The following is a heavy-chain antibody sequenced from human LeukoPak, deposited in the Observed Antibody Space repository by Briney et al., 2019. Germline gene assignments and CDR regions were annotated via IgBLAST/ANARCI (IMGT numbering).Heavy chain of an antibody. D-gene: IGHD6-25*01. CDR1: GFTFDDYC. J-gene: IGHJ6*03. CDR2: INWNGGST. CDR3: AGGLSGYYYYYMDV. V-gene: IGHV3-20*04. Sequence: GGSLRLSCAASGFTFDDYCMSWVRQAPAKGLEWVSGINWNGGSTGYADSVKGRFTISRDHANNSLYLQMNSLRAEDTALYYCAGGLSGYYYYYMDVWGKGTTVTVSS.